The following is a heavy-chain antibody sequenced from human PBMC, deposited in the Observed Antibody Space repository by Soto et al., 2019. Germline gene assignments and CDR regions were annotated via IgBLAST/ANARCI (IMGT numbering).Heavy chain of an antibody. Sequence: PSETLSLTCTVSGASISSGDYFWSWIRQSPGKGLQWIGYIYDSASSYYNPSLKSRVTMSVDTSKNQFSLKLSSVTAADTAVYYCAREKGYISGPKNFDYWGQGTLVTVSS. CDR3: AREKGYISGPKNFDY. CDR2: IYDSASS. CDR1: GASISSGDYF. D-gene: IGHD5-12*01. J-gene: IGHJ4*02. V-gene: IGHV4-30-4*01.